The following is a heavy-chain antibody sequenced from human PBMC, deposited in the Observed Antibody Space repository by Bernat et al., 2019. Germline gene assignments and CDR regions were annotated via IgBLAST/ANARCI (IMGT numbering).Heavy chain of an antibody. CDR1: GGSISSSSYY. CDR2: IYYSGST. J-gene: IGHJ4*02. CDR3: ASHKAVGGLDY. D-gene: IGHD2-15*01. Sequence: QLQLQESGPGLVKPSQTLSLTCTVSGGSISSSSYYWGWIRQPPGKGLEWIGSIYYSGSTYYNPSLKSRVTISVDTSKNQFSLKLSSVTAADTAVYYCASHKAVGGLDYWGQGTLVTVSS. V-gene: IGHV4-39*01.